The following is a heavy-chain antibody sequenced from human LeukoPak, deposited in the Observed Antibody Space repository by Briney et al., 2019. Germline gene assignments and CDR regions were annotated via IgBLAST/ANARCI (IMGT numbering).Heavy chain of an antibody. V-gene: IGHV3-7*01. CDR1: GFTFSSYW. CDR2: IKQDGSEK. CDR3: ARSPGRYGWDSIDY. J-gene: IGHJ4*02. D-gene: IGHD5-18*01. Sequence: PPGGSLRLSCAASGFTFSSYWMSWVRQAPGKGLEWVANIKQDGSEKYYVDSVKGRFTISRDNAKNSLYLQMNSLRAEDTAVYYCARSPGRYGWDSIDYWGQGTLVTVSS.